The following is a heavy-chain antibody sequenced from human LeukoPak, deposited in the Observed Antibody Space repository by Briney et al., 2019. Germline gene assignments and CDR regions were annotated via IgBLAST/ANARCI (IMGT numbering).Heavy chain of an antibody. CDR2: FYYAGGT. V-gene: IGHV4-39*07. J-gene: IGHJ5*02. CDR1: GGSISSSSYY. Sequence: SETLSLTCSVSGGSISSSSYYWGWIRQPPGKGRGWIGSFYYAGGTYYNPSLKSRVTLSVDTSRNHFSLKLNSVTAPDTAVYYCAKDLGSGSYSDLGWFDPWGQGTLVTVSS. CDR3: AKDLGSGSYSDLGWFDP. D-gene: IGHD3-10*01.